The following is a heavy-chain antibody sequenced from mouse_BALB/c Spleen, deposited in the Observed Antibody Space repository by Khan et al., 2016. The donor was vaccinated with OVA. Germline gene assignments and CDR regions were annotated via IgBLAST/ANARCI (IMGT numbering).Heavy chain of an antibody. Sequence: QVQLKQSGAELVRPGSSVKISCKASGYAFSSYWMNWVKQRPGQGLEWIGQIYPGDGDTKYIGKFKGKVTLTADKSSSTAYMQLSSLTSEDSAVYFCARSGYDYFAYWGQGTLVTVSA. CDR3: ARSGYDYFAY. CDR2: IYPGDGDT. D-gene: IGHD2-14*01. J-gene: IGHJ3*01. V-gene: IGHV1-80*01. CDR1: GYAFSSYW.